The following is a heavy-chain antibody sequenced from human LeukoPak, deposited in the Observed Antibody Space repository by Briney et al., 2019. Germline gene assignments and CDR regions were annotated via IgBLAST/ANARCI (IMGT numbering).Heavy chain of an antibody. D-gene: IGHD3-3*01. CDR2: ISWNSGSI. V-gene: IGHV3-9*01. CDR3: AKDFRWSFDY. CDR1: GFTFDDYA. J-gene: IGHJ4*02. Sequence: GRSLRLACAASGFTFDDYAMHWVRQAPGKGLEWVSGISWNSGSIGYADSVKGRFTISRDNAKNSLYLQMNSLRAEDTAVYYCAKDFRWSFDYWGQGSLVTVSS.